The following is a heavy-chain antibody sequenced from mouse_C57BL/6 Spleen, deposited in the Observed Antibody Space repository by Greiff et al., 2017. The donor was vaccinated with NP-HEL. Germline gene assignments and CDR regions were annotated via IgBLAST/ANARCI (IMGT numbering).Heavy chain of an antibody. CDR1: GFTFSDYG. CDR3: ARGGNYDAMDY. J-gene: IGHJ4*01. V-gene: IGHV5-17*01. CDR2: ISSGSSTI. Sequence: EVQLQESGGGLVKPGGSLKLSCAASGFTFSDYGMHWVRQAPEKGLEWVAYISSGSSTIYYADTVKGRFTISRDNAKNTLFLQMTSLRSEDTAMYYCARGGNYDAMDYWGQGTSVTVSS.